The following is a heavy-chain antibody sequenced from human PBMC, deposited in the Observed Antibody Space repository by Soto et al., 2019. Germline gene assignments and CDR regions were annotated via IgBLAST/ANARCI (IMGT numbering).Heavy chain of an antibody. Sequence: ASVKVSCKASGFTFFTSAVQWVRQARGQRLEWIGWIVVASGNTNYAQQFQERVTITRDMSTNTAYMELSSLRSEDTAVYYCAADLYCGGDCYFDYWGQGIMVTVSS. CDR1: GFTFFTSA. CDR3: AADLYCGGDCYFDY. CDR2: IVVASGNT. V-gene: IGHV1-58*01. J-gene: IGHJ4*02. D-gene: IGHD2-21*02.